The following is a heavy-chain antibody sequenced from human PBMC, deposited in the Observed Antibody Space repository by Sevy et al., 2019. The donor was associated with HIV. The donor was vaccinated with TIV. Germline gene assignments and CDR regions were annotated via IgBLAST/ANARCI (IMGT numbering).Heavy chain of an antibody. CDR1: GFTFSSYA. CDR2: ISGSGGST. CDR3: AKVGGPEGGYDY. J-gene: IGHJ4*02. Sequence: GGSLRLSCAASGFTFSSYAMRWVRQAPGKGLEWVSAISGSGGSTYYADSVKGRFTISRDNSKNTLYLQMNSLRAEDTAVYYCAKVGGPEGGYDYWGQGTLVTVSS. V-gene: IGHV3-23*01. D-gene: IGHD1-26*01.